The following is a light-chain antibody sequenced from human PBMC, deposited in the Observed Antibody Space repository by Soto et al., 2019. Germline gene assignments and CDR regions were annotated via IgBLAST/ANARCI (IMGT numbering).Light chain of an antibody. CDR2: DAS. Sequence: EIVLTQSPATLSLSPGERATLSCRASQSVSSYLAWYQQKPGLAPRLLIYDASNRATGIPARFSGSGSGTDFTLTISSLEPEDFAVYYCQQRSNCPLTFGGGTKVEIK. CDR1: QSVSSY. CDR3: QQRSNCPLT. V-gene: IGKV3-11*01. J-gene: IGKJ4*01.